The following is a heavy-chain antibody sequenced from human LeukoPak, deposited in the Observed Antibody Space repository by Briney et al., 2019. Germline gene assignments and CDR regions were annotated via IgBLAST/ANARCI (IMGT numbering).Heavy chain of an antibody. V-gene: IGHV1-69*04. Sequence: SVKVSCKASGGTFSSYAISWVRQAPGQGLEWMGRIIPILGIANYAQKFQGRVTMTTDTSTSTVYMELSSLRSEDTAVYYCARSRLNPGYFNYWGQGTLVTVSS. CDR3: ARSRLNPGYFNY. D-gene: IGHD1-1*01. CDR2: IIPILGIA. CDR1: GGTFSSYA. J-gene: IGHJ4*02.